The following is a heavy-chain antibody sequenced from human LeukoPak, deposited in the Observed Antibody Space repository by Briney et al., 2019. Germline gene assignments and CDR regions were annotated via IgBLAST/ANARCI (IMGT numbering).Heavy chain of an antibody. CDR1: GYTFTSYG. D-gene: IGHD3-16*02. V-gene: IGHV7-4-1*02. CDR2: INTNTGNP. CDR3: ARCDYVWGSYLRDLGGNAFDI. J-gene: IGHJ3*02. Sequence: GASVKVSCKASGYTFTSYGISWVRQAPGQGLEWMGWINTNTGNPMYAQGFTGRFVFSLDTSVSTAYLQISSLKAEDTAVYYCARCDYVWGSYLRDLGGNAFDIWGQGTMVTVSS.